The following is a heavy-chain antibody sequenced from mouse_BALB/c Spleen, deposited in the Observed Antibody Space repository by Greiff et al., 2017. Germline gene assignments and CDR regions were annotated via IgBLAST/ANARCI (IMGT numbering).Heavy chain of an antibody. CDR1: GFTFSSFG. D-gene: IGHD3-1*01. V-gene: IGHV5-17*02. CDR2: ISSGSSTI. J-gene: IGHJ2*01. CDR3: ARGGATSPFDY. Sequence: EVKLMESGGGLVQPGGSRKLSCAASGFTFSSFGMHWVRQAPEKGLEWVAYISSGSSTIYYADTVKGRFTISRDNPKNTLFLQMTSLRSEDTAMYYCARGGATSPFDYWGQGTTLTVAS.